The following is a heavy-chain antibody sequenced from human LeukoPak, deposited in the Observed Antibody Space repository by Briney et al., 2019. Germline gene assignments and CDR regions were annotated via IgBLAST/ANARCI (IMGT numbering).Heavy chain of an antibody. D-gene: IGHD3-10*01. CDR2: INHSGST. J-gene: IGHJ4*02. CDR1: GGSISSSSYY. Sequence: PSETLSLTCTVSGGSISSSSYYWGWIRQPPEKGLEWIGEINHSGSTDYNPSLKSRVTISVDTSKNQFSLKLSSVTAADTAVYYCARDNPHGYYGSGSPLGYWGQGTLVTVSS. CDR3: ARDNPHGYYGSGSPLGY. V-gene: IGHV4-39*07.